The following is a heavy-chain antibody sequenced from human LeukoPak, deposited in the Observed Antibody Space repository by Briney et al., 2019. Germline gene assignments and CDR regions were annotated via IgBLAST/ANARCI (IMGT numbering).Heavy chain of an antibody. Sequence: GRSLRLSCAASGFTFSSYGMHWVRQAPGKGLEWVAVIWYDGSNKYYTDSVKGRFTISRDNSKNTLYLQMNNLRAEDTAVYYCARGTGYYYYGMDVWGQGTTVTVSS. CDR1: GFTFSSYG. J-gene: IGHJ6*02. CDR3: ARGTGYYYYGMDV. V-gene: IGHV3-33*01. CDR2: IWYDGSNK.